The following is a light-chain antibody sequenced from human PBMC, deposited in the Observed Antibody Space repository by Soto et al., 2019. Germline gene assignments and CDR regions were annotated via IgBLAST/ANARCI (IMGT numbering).Light chain of an antibody. V-gene: IGLV1-47*01. J-gene: IGLJ3*02. CDR1: ISNLGSNF. Sequence: QSVLTQPPSASGTPGQTVTISCSGSISNLGSNFVFWYQHLPGAAPKLLISRNNQRPSGVPDRFSGSKSGTSASLAISGLRSEDEADYHCAAWDDSLSGVVFGGGTKLTVL. CDR3: AAWDDSLSGVV. CDR2: RNN.